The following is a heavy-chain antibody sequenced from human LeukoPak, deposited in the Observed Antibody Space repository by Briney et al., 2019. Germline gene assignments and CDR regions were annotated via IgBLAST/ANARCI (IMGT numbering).Heavy chain of an antibody. D-gene: IGHD1-1*01. J-gene: IGHJ4*02. CDR3: VRLLDIDY. CDR1: GFTFRNYW. Sequence: GGSLRLSCAASGFTFRNYWMHWVRQAPGKGLVWVSRVSRDGATTHYAGSVKGRFTISRDNAKNMVYLQMDSLSAEDTAVYYCVRLLDIDYWGQGTLVTVSS. CDR2: VSRDGATT. V-gene: IGHV3-74*01.